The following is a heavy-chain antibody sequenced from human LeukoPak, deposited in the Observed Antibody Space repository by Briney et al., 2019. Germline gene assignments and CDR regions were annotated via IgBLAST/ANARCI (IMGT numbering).Heavy chain of an antibody. CDR2: ISAYNGNT. CDR1: GYTFTSYG. CDR3: ASETNHYDFWSGHRGDFDY. D-gene: IGHD3-3*01. Sequence: EASVKVSCKASGYTFTSYGVSWVRQAPGQGLEWMGWISAYNGNTNYAQKLQGRVTMTTDTSTSTAYMELRSLRSDDTAVYYCASETNHYDFWSGHRGDFDYWGQGTLVTVSS. V-gene: IGHV1-18*01. J-gene: IGHJ4*02.